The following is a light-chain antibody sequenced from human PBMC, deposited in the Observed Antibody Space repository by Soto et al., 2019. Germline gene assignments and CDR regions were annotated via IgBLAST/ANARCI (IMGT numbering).Light chain of an antibody. CDR1: QSINNR. J-gene: IGKJ1*01. V-gene: IGKV1-5*03. CDR3: QQYNSYPWT. CDR2: KAS. Sequence: DIQMTQSPSTLSASVGDRVTITCRASQSINNRLVWYQQKPGIAPKLLMYKASNLESGVPSRFRGSGSGTEFALTISSLQPDDFETYYCQQYNSYPWTFGQGTKVEIK.